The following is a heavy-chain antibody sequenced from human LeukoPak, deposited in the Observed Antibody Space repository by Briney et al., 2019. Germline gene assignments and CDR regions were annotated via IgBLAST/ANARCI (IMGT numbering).Heavy chain of an antibody. CDR1: GFTFSSHD. V-gene: IGHV3-30*02. J-gene: IGHJ4*02. CDR2: IRYDESNK. D-gene: IGHD3-10*01. Sequence: GGSLRLSCAASGFTFSSHDMHWVRQAPGKGLEWVAFIRYDESNKYYADSVKGRFTISRDNSKNTLYLQMNSLRVEDTAVYYCARDSSMLRGPLVIYYFDFWGQGTLVTVSS. CDR3: ARDSSMLRGPLVIYYFDF.